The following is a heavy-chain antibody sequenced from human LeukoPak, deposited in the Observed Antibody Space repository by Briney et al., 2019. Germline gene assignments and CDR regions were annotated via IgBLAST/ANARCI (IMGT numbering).Heavy chain of an antibody. CDR3: VNSRMTTVTAFDY. V-gene: IGHV3-64D*06. CDR1: GFTFSTYA. J-gene: IGHJ4*02. CDR2: ISSKGGST. D-gene: IGHD4-17*01. Sequence: GGSLRLSCSASGFTFSTYAMHWVRQAPGKGLEYVSAISSKGGSTYYADSVKGRFTISRDNSKNTLYLQMSSLRAEDTAVYYCVNSRMTTVTAFDYWGQGTLVTVSS.